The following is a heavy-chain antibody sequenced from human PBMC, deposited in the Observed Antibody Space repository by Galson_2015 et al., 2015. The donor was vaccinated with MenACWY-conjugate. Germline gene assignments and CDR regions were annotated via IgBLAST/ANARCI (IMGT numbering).Heavy chain of an antibody. CDR1: GFTFSNNW. CDR2: INQDGSET. V-gene: IGHV3-7*03. D-gene: IGHD5-12*01. CDR3: VMTSGYSIPKGLDD. Sequence: SLRLSCAASGFTFSNNWMSWVRQAPGKGLEWVANINQDGSETYYVASVKGRFTISRDNAKNYLYLLKNRLRAEDTAEYFCVMTSGYSIPKGLDDWGQRTLVTVSP. J-gene: IGHJ4*02.